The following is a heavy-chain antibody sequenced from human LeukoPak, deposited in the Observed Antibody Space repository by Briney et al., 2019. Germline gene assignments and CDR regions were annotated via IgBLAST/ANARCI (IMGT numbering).Heavy chain of an antibody. V-gene: IGHV1-69*05. D-gene: IGHD3-3*01. CDR1: GYTFTGYY. J-gene: IGHJ4*02. Sequence: SVKVSCKASGYTFTGYYMHWVRQAPGQGLEWMGRIIPIFGTANYAQKFQGRVTITTDESTSTAYMELSSLRSEDTAVYYCARVRHYDFWSGYYFDYWGQGTLVTVSS. CDR2: IIPIFGTA. CDR3: ARVRHYDFWSGYYFDY.